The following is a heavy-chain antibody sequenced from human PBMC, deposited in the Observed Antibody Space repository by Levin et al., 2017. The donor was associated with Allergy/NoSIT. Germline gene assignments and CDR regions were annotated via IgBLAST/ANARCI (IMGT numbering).Heavy chain of an antibody. CDR2: IGSSTSYI. D-gene: IGHD3-22*01. J-gene: IGHJ4*02. Sequence: GGSLRLSCAVSGFTFSYYNMNWVRQAPGKGLEWVSSIGSSTSYIYYADSVKGRFTISRDNAKNSLFLQMNSLRAEDTAVYYCARYPDSSGYYYWGQGTPVTVSS. V-gene: IGHV3-21*01. CDR1: GFTFSYYN. CDR3: ARYPDSSGYYY.